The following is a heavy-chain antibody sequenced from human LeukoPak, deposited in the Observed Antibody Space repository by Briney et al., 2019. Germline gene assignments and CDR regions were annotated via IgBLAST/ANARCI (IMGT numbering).Heavy chain of an antibody. CDR2: ISSGSSYI. V-gene: IGHV3-21*01. D-gene: IGHD6-19*01. J-gene: IGHJ2*01. Sequence: GGSLRLSCAASGFTFSSYAMSWVRQAPGKGLEWVSSISSGSSYIYYADSVKGRFTISRDNAKNSLYLQMNSLRAEDTAVYYCATQIAVAGDWYFDLWGRGTLVTVSS. CDR1: GFTFSSYA. CDR3: ATQIAVAGDWYFDL.